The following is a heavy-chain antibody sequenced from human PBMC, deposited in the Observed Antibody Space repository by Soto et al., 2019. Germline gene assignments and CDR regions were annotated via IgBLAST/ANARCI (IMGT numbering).Heavy chain of an antibody. V-gene: IGHV3-7*03. J-gene: IGHJ4*02. D-gene: IGHD6-19*01. CDR2: IKQDGSEK. CDR1: GFTFSSYW. Sequence: GWSLRLSCAASGFTFSSYWMSWVRQAPGKWLEWVANIKQDGSEKYYVDSVKGRFTISRDNAKNSLYLQMNSLRAEDTAVYYCARAASSGCLDYWGQGTLVTVSS. CDR3: ARAASSGCLDY.